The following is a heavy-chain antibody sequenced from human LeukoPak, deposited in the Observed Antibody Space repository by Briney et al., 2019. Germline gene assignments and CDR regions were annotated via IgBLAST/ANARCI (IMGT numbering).Heavy chain of an antibody. J-gene: IGHJ4*02. CDR3: ARGARRDGYNPPNFDY. V-gene: IGHV4-59*01. CDR2: IYYSEST. CDR1: GGSISSYY. D-gene: IGHD5-24*01. Sequence: SETLSLTCTVSGGSISSYYWSWIRQPPGKGLEWIGYIYYSESTNYNPSLKSRVTISVDTSKNQFSLKLSSVTAADTAVYYCARGARRDGYNPPNFDYWGQGTLVTVSS.